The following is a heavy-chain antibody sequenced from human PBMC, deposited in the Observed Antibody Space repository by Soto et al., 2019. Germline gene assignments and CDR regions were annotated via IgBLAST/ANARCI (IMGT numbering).Heavy chain of an antibody. D-gene: IGHD1-26*01. CDR1: GYTFSTYG. CDR2: ISAYNHYT. Sequence: GASVNVSCKASGYTFSTYGISWVRQAPGQGLEWMGWISAYNHYTNYAQKFQGRVTLTTDTSTNTAYMELRSLRSGDTAMYFCARVGPSREVPYPFEYWGQGTLVTVSS. V-gene: IGHV1-18*01. J-gene: IGHJ4*02. CDR3: ARVGPSREVPYPFEY.